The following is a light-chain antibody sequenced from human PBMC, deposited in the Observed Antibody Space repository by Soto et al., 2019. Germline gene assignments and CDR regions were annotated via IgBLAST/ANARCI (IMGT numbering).Light chain of an antibody. CDR2: DAS. Sequence: IVLTQSPATLSLSPGERATLSCRTSQSVSSYLAWYQQNPGQAPRLLIYDASNRATGIPARFSGSGSGTDFPLTISSLEPEDFAVYYCQQRRNWPPLTFGGGTKVEIK. V-gene: IGKV3-11*01. CDR1: QSVSSY. J-gene: IGKJ4*01. CDR3: QQRRNWPPLT.